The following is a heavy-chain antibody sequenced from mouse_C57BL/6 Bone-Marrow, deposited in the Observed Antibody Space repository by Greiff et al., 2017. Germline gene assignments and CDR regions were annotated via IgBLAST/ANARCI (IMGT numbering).Heavy chain of an antibody. D-gene: IGHD2-2*01. CDR2: IYPRSGNT. J-gene: IGHJ4*01. Sequence: QVQLQQSGAELARPGASVKLSCKASGYTFTSYGISWVKQRTGPGLEWIGEIYPRSGNTYYNEKFKGKATLTADKSSSTAYMELRSLTSEDSAVYFCARGGMVTTTGYAMDYWGQGTSVTVSS. CDR1: GYTFTSYG. CDR3: ARGGMVTTTGYAMDY. V-gene: IGHV1-81*01.